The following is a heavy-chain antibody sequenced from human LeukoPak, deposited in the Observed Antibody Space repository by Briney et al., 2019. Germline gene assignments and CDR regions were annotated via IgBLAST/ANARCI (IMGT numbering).Heavy chain of an antibody. CDR2: INPSGGST. CDR3: ARAYYDSSGYHHIWFDP. CDR1: GYTFTSYY. D-gene: IGHD3-22*01. Sequence: ASVKVSCKASGYTFTSYYMHWVRQAPGQGLEWMGIINPSGGSTSYAQKFQGRVTMTRDTSTSTVYMELSSLRSEDTAVYYCARAYYDSSGYHHIWFDPWGQGTLVTVSS. V-gene: IGHV1-46*01. J-gene: IGHJ5*02.